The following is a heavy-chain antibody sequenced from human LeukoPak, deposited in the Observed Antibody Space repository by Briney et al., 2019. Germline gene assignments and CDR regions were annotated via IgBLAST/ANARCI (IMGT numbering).Heavy chain of an antibody. V-gene: IGHV3-23*01. Sequence: GGALRLSCAASGFTFSSYAMSCGREAPAKGLEGVSAISGSGGSTYYADSVKGRFTISRDNAKNTLYLQMNSLRAEDTAVYYCAKDKYSSSWYYFDYWGQGTLVTVSS. J-gene: IGHJ4*02. D-gene: IGHD6-13*01. CDR1: GFTFSSYA. CDR2: ISGSGGST. CDR3: AKDKYSSSWYYFDY.